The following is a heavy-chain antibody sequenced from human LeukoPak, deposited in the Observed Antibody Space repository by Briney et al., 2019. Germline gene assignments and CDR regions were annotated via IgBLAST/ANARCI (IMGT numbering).Heavy chain of an antibody. D-gene: IGHD3-22*01. J-gene: IGHJ4*02. CDR2: IDHSGST. Sequence: SETLSLTCAVYGGSFSGYYWSWIRQPPGKGLEGIGEIDHSGSTNYNPSLKSRVTISVDTSKNQFSLKLSSVTAADTAVYYCARGSDYDSSGYYYEYFDYWGQGTLVTVSS. CDR3: ARGSDYDSSGYYYEYFDY. CDR1: GGSFSGYY. V-gene: IGHV4-34*01.